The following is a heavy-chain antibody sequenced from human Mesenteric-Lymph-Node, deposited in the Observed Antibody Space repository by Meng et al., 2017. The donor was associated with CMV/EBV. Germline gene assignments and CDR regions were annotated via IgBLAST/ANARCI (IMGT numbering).Heavy chain of an antibody. CDR2: IKSKTDGGTT. Sequence: SGCTFSNAWMSWVRQAPGKGLEWVGRIKSKTDGGTTDYAAPVEGRFTISREDSKNTLYLQMNSLKIEDTAVYYCPRDQYNTGWYLFDYWGQGTLVTVSS. CDR3: PRDQYNTGWYLFDY. D-gene: IGHD6-19*01. J-gene: IGHJ4*02. V-gene: IGHV3-15*01. CDR1: GCTFSNAW.